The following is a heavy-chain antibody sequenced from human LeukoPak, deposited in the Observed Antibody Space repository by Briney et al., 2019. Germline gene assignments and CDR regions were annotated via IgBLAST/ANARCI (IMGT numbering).Heavy chain of an antibody. CDR3: ARDLRYYYMDV. V-gene: IGHV4-34*01. Sequence: SETLSLTCAVYGGSFSGYYWSWIRQPPGKGLEWIGEINHSGSTNYDPSLKSRVTISVDTSKNQFSLKLSSVTAADTAVYYCARDLRYYYMDVWGKGTTVTVSS. CDR1: GGSFSGYY. CDR2: INHSGST. J-gene: IGHJ6*03.